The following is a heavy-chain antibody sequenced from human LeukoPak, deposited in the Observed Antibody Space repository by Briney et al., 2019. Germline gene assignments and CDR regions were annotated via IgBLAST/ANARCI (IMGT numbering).Heavy chain of an antibody. CDR3: ARGQRGYYDSSGYHFDY. Sequence: GASVKVSCKASGYTFTRYDINWVGQATGQGREWMGWMNPNSGNTGYAQKFQGRVTMTRNTSISTPYMELSSLRSEDTAVYYCARGQRGYYDSSGYHFDYWGQGTLVTVSS. V-gene: IGHV1-8*01. CDR1: GYTFTRYD. J-gene: IGHJ4*02. CDR2: MNPNSGNT. D-gene: IGHD3-22*01.